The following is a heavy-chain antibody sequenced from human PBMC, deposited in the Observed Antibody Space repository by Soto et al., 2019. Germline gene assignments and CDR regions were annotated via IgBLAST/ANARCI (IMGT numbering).Heavy chain of an antibody. CDR2: IIPILGIA. J-gene: IGHJ3*02. CDR3: ARDGAITMVRGVMYAFDI. CDR1: GGTFSSYT. Sequence: QVQLVQSGAEVKKPGSSVKVSCTASGGTFSSYTISWVRQAPGQGLEWMGRIIPILGIANYAQKFQGRVTITADKSTSTAYMELSSLRSEDTAVYYCARDGAITMVRGVMYAFDIWGQGTMVTVSS. D-gene: IGHD3-10*01. V-gene: IGHV1-69*08.